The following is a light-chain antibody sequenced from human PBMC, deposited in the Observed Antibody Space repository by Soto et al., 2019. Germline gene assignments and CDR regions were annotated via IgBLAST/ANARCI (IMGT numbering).Light chain of an antibody. Sequence: DIQMTQSLSSLSASVGDTVTITCRASQSISNSLSWYQQKPGKAPKFLIYVASTLQRGVPSRFSGSGSGTDFTLTISSLQPEDVANSYCQQTFSPPYIFGQGTKLEL. CDR3: QQTFSPPYI. CDR2: VAS. CDR1: QSISNS. J-gene: IGKJ2*01. V-gene: IGKV1-39*01.